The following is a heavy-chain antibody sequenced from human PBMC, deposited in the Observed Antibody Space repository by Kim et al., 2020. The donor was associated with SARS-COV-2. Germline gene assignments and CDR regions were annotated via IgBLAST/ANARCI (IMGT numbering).Heavy chain of an antibody. CDR2: ISSSSSYI. CDR3: ARDRQYYDYVWGDPGQEHDAFDI. CDR1: GFTFSSYS. J-gene: IGHJ3*02. D-gene: IGHD3-16*01. Sequence: GGSLRLSCAASGFTFSSYSMNWVRQAPGKGLEWVSSISSSSSYIYYADSVKGRFTISRDNAKNSLYLQMNSLRAEDTAVYYCARDRQYYDYVWGDPGQEHDAFDIWGQGTMVTVSS. V-gene: IGHV3-21*01.